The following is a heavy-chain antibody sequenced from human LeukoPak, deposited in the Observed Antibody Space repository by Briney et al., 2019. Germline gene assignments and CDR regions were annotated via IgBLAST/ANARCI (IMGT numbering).Heavy chain of an antibody. CDR3: ARGGNTYYYDSSGLAHY. D-gene: IGHD3-22*01. J-gene: IGHJ4*02. V-gene: IGHV1-8*01. Sequence: GASVKVSCKASGYTFTSYDINWVRQATGQGLEWMGWMNPNSGNAGYAQKFQGRVTMTRNTSISTAYMELSSLRSEDTAVYYCARGGNTYYYDSSGLAHYWGQGTLVTVSS. CDR2: MNPNSGNA. CDR1: GYTFTSYD.